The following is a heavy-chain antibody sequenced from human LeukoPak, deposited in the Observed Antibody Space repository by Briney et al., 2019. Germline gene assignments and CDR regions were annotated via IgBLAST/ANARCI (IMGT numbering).Heavy chain of an antibody. Sequence: GASVKVSCKASGYTFTSYGISWVRQAPGQGLEWMGWISVYNGNTNYAQKLQGRVSMTTDTSTSTAYMELRSLRSDDTAVYYCARDRRITIFGVGTRWFDPWGQGTLVTVSS. CDR1: GYTFTSYG. V-gene: IGHV1-18*01. CDR2: ISVYNGNT. CDR3: ARDRRITIFGVGTRWFDP. D-gene: IGHD3-3*01. J-gene: IGHJ5*02.